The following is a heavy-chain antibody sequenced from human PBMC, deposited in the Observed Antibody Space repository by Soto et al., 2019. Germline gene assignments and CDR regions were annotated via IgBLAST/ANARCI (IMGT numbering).Heavy chain of an antibody. V-gene: IGHV4-39*01. CDR1: GGSISSSSYY. J-gene: IGHJ4*02. CDR2: ICYSGST. D-gene: IGHD1-7*01. Sequence: SETLSLTCTVSGGSISSSSYYWGWIRQPPGKGLEWIGSICYSGSTYYNPSLKSRVTISVDTSKNQFSLKLSSVTAADTAVYYCARTNENWNYGQIFDYWGQGTLVTVSS. CDR3: ARTNENWNYGQIFDY.